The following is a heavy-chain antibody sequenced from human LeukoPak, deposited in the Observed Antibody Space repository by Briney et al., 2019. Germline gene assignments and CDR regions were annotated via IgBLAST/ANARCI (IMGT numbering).Heavy chain of an antibody. CDR1: GFSFGSYS. J-gene: IGHJ5*01. Sequence: GGSLRLSCAASGFSFGSYSMNWVRLAPGKGLEWVSYISGSGTTIYYADSVRGRFTISRDNAKNSLFLQMNSLRDEDTAVYYCAREPTTNCFDFWGQEPWSPSPQ. CDR3: AREPTTNCFDF. D-gene: IGHD1-1*01. CDR2: ISGSGTTI. V-gene: IGHV3-48*02.